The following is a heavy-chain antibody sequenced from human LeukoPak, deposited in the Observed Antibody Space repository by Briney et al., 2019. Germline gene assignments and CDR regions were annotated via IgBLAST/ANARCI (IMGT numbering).Heavy chain of an antibody. CDR3: ARAISLLNWFDP. D-gene: IGHD1-14*01. V-gene: IGHV4-61*02. Sequence: PSQTLSPTCTVSGGSISSGSYYWSWIRQPAGKGLEWIGRIYTSGSTNYNPSLKCRVTISVHTSKNQFSLKLSSVTAADTAVYYCARAISLLNWFDPWGQGTLVTVSS. CDR2: IYTSGST. J-gene: IGHJ5*02. CDR1: GGSISSGSYY.